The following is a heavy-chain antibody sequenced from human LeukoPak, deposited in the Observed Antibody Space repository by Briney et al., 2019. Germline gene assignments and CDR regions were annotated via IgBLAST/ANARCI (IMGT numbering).Heavy chain of an antibody. CDR1: GFTFSSYE. CDR3: ARVYCSGGSCYRDAFDI. D-gene: IGHD2-15*01. Sequence: GGSLRLSCAASGFTFSSYEMNWVRQAPGKGLEWVSYISSSGSTIYYADSVKGRFTISRDNAKNSLYLQMNSLRAEDTAVYYCARVYCSGGSCYRDAFDIWGQGTMVIVSS. J-gene: IGHJ3*02. V-gene: IGHV3-48*03. CDR2: ISSSGSTI.